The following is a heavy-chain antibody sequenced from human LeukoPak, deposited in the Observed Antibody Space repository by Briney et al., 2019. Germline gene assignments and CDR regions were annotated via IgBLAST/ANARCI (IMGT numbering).Heavy chain of an antibody. CDR2: ISYDGSND. D-gene: IGHD5-18*01. CDR1: GFTFNNYG. V-gene: IGHV3-33*05. Sequence: GGSLRLSCTMPGFTFNNYGMHWVRQAPGKGLEWLAAISYDGSNDYYADSVKGRFTISRDNAKKALYLQMNSLRAEDTAVYYCARGEFAWIQGSYGLNVWGQGTTVTVSS. J-gene: IGHJ6*02. CDR3: ARGEFAWIQGSYGLNV.